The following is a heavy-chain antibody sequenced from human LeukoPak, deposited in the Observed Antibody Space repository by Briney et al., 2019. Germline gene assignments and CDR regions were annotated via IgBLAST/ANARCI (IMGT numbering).Heavy chain of an antibody. CDR2: IYYSGST. V-gene: IGHV4-39*07. CDR3: ARDLYVGDAFDI. Sequence: PSETLSLTCTVSGGSISSSSYYWGWIRQPPGKGLEWIGSIYYSGSTYYNPSLKSRVTISVDTSKNQFSLKLSSVTAADTAVYYCARDLYVGDAFDIWGQGTMVTVSS. CDR1: GGSISSSSYY. J-gene: IGHJ3*02. D-gene: IGHD1-26*01.